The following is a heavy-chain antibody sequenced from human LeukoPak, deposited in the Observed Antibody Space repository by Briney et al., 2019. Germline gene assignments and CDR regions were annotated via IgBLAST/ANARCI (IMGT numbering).Heavy chain of an antibody. CDR2: INEDGTIQ. CDR3: ASRDSSMALSH. CDR1: GFSVGNGW. D-gene: IGHD5-24*01. Sequence: PGGSLRLSWAPSGFSVGNGWMNWARLVPGKGLEWVANINEDGTIQDYVASVRGRFTISRNNTKNSLYLQMNSLGAEDTAVYYCASRDSSMALSHWGHGTLVTVSS. J-gene: IGHJ4*01. V-gene: IGHV3-7*01.